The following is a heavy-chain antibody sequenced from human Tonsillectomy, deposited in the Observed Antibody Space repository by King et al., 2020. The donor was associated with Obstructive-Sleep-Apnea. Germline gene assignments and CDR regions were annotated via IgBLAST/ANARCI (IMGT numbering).Heavy chain of an antibody. CDR3: TSPVDYGGNSDDY. CDR1: GFTFSGSA. Sequence: VQLVESGGGLVQPGGSLKLSCAVSGFTFSGSAMHWVRQASGKGLEGVGRIRSKANSYARAYAASVKGRFTISRDDSKNTGYMQMNSLKTEDTAVYYCTSPVDYGGNSDDYWGQGTLVTVSS. D-gene: IGHD4-23*01. V-gene: IGHV3-73*02. J-gene: IGHJ4*02. CDR2: IRSKANSYAR.